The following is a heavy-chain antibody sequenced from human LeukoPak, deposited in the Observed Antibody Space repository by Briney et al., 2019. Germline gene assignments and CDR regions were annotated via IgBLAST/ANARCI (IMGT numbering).Heavy chain of an antibody. J-gene: IGHJ4*02. CDR2: INHSGST. D-gene: IGHD3-16*01. V-gene: IGHV4-34*01. CDR3: ARGVRGVDY. CDR1: GGSFSGYY. Sequence: PSETLSLTCDVYGGSFSGYYWSWIRQPPGKGLEWIGEINHSGSTNYNPSLKSRVTISVDTSKNQFSLKLSSVTAADTAVYYCARGVRGVDYWGQGTLVTVSS.